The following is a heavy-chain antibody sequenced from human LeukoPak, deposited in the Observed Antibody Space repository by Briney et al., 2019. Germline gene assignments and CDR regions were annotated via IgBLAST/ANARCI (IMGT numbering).Heavy chain of an antibody. J-gene: IGHJ4*02. Sequence: GGSLRLSCAASGFTFSSYAMSWVRQAPGKGLERVSAISGSGGSTYYADSVKGRFTISRDNSKNTLYLQMNSLRAEDTAVYYCAKGSVVVPAASIGFDYWGQGTLVTVSS. D-gene: IGHD2-2*01. CDR2: ISGSGGST. V-gene: IGHV3-23*01. CDR3: AKGSVVVPAASIGFDY. CDR1: GFTFSSYA.